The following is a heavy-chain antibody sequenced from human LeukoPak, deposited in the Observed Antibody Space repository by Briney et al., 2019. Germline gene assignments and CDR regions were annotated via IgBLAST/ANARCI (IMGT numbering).Heavy chain of an antibody. D-gene: IGHD6-6*01. CDR1: GGTFSTYG. CDR2: MNPNSGNT. CDR3: ARKRIAARAIDY. V-gene: IGHV1-8*02. Sequence: GASVKVSCKTSGGTFSTYGFSWVRQATGQGLEWMGWMNPNSGNTGYAQKFQGRVTMTRNTSISTAYMELSSLRSEDTAVYYCARKRIAARAIDYWGQGTLVTVSS. J-gene: IGHJ4*02.